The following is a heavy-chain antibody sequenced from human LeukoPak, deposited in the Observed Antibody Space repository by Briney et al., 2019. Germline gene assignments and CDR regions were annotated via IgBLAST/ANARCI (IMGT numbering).Heavy chain of an antibody. V-gene: IGHV4-59*01. Sequence: PSETLSLTCAVSGGSISSYYWSWIWQPPGKGLEWIGYIYYSGSTNYNPSLKSRVTISVDTSKNQFSLKLSSVTAADTAVYYCAREEFRWFGESGGIVYWGQGTLVTVSS. CDR1: GGSISSYY. CDR3: AREEFRWFGESGGIVY. CDR2: IYYSGST. J-gene: IGHJ4*02. D-gene: IGHD3-10*01.